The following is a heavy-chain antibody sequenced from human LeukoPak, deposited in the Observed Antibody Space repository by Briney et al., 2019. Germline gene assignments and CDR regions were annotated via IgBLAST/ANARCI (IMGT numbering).Heavy chain of an antibody. V-gene: IGHV3-66*01. Sequence: GGSLRLSCAASGFTVSSKYMSWVRQAPGRGLEWVSVIYSGGGTSYADSVKGRFTISRDTSKNTLCLQMNSLRADDTAVYYCACSGPYSNGGVMNDYWGQGTLVTVSS. D-gene: IGHD6-19*01. CDR1: GFTVSSKY. J-gene: IGHJ4*02. CDR2: IYSGGGT. CDR3: ACSGPYSNGGVMNDY.